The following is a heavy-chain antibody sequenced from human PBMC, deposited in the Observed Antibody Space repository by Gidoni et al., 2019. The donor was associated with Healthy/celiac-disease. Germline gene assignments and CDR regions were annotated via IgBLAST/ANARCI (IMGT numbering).Heavy chain of an antibody. D-gene: IGHD1-1*01. V-gene: IGHV3-33*01. CDR2: IWYDGSNK. CDR1: GFTFSRYG. Sequence: QVQLVESGGGVVQPGRSLRLSCAASGFTFSRYGMHWVRQAPGKGLEWVAVIWYDGSNKYYADSVKGRFTISRDNSKNTLYLQMNSLRAEDTAVYYCAREPWYRLERQSGFDYWGQGTLVTVSS. J-gene: IGHJ4*02. CDR3: AREPWYRLERQSGFDY.